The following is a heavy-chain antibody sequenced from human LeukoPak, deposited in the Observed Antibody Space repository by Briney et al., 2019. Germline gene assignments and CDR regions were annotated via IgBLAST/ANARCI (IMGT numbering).Heavy chain of an antibody. CDR2: ITDSGGTT. CDR3: ATRPPSQTYFGVLDF. CDR1: GLAFSSHA. D-gene: IGHD2-21*01. Sequence: PGGSLRLSCAASGLAFSSHAMTWVRQAPEKGLEWVSGITDSGGTTYYAESVKGRFTISRDNSKNTLYLQMNSLRVEGTAVYYCATRPPSQTYFGVLDFWGQGTLVTVSS. V-gene: IGHV3-23*01. J-gene: IGHJ4*02.